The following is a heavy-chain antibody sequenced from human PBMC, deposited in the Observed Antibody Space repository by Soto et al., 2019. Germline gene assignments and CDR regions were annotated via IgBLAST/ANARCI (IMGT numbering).Heavy chain of an antibody. V-gene: IGHV4-39*01. CDR2: IYYSGST. CDR3: ARLGAYSYYGMDV. J-gene: IGHJ6*02. Sequence: SETLSLTCTVSGGSISSSSYYWGWIRQPPGKGLEWIGSIYYSGSTYYNPSLKSRVTISVDTSKNQFSLKLSSVTAADTAVYYCARLGAYSYYGMDVWGQGTTVTVSS. D-gene: IGHD1-26*01. CDR1: GGSISSSSYY.